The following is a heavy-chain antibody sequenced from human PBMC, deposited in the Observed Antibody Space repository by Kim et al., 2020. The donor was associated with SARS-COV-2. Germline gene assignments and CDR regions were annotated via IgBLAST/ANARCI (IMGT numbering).Heavy chain of an antibody. D-gene: IGHD3-10*01. CDR3: ARDQRGKMVRGGFDY. CDR2: IYYSGST. Sequence: SETLSLTCTVSGGSISSGGYYWSWIRQHPGKGLEWIGYIYYSGSTYYNPSLKSRVTISVDTSKNQFSLKLSSVTAADTAVYYCARDQRGKMVRGGFDYWGQGTLVTVSS. J-gene: IGHJ4*02. V-gene: IGHV4-31*03. CDR1: GGSISSGGYY.